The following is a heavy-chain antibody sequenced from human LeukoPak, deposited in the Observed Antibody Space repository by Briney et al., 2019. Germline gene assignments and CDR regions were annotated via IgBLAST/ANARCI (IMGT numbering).Heavy chain of an antibody. J-gene: IGHJ4*02. CDR2: INPSGGST. CDR3: ASLYYDSSGYRPGDY. CDR1: GYTFTSYY. V-gene: IGHV1-46*01. D-gene: IGHD3-22*01. Sequence: GASVKVSCKASGYTFTSYYMHWVRQAPGQGLEWVGIINPSGGSTSYAQKFQGRVTMTRDMSTSTVYMELSSLRSEDTAVYYCASLYYDSSGYRPGDYWGQGTLVTVSS.